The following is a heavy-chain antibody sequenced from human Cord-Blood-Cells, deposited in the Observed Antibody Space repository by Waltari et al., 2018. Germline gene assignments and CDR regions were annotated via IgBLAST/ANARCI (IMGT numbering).Heavy chain of an antibody. CDR3: ARVGGDGGNFDY. CDR2: IIPIFVTA. CDR1: GGTFSSDA. Sequence: QVQLVQSGAGVKKPGSSVKVSCKASGGTFSSDAISWVRQAPGQGLEWMGGIIPIFVTANYAQKFQGRVTITADESTSTAYMELSSLRSDDTAVYYCARVGGDGGNFDYWGQGTLVTVSS. V-gene: IGHV1-69*01. J-gene: IGHJ4*02. D-gene: IGHD2-15*01.